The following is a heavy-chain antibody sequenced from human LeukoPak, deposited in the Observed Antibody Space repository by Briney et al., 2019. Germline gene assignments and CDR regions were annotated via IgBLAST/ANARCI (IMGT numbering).Heavy chain of an antibody. CDR2: IYYSGST. V-gene: IGHV4-59*01. D-gene: IGHD3-3*01. Sequence: SETLSLTCTVSGGSISSYYWSWIRQPPGKGLEWIGYIYYSGSTNYNPSLKSRVTISVDTSKNQFSLKLSSVTAADTAVYYCARLYDFWSGCDYWGQGTLVTVSS. CDR1: GGSISSYY. J-gene: IGHJ4*02. CDR3: ARLYDFWSGCDY.